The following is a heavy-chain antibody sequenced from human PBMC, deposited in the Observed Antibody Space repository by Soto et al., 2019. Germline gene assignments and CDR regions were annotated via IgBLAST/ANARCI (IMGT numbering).Heavy chain of an antibody. D-gene: IGHD6-6*01. Sequence: GGSLRLSCAASGFTFSSYAMSWVRQAPGKGLEWVSAINDSGGTTFYADSVKGRFTISRDNSKNTLYLQMNSLRADDTAVYYCAKPLFGVAARIFDYWGQGTLVTVSS. CDR3: AKPLFGVAARIFDY. V-gene: IGHV3-23*01. CDR1: GFTFSSYA. J-gene: IGHJ4*02. CDR2: INDSGGTT.